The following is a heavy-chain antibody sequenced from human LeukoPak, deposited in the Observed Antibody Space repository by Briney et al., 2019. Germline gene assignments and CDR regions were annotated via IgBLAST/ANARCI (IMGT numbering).Heavy chain of an antibody. J-gene: IGHJ6*02. D-gene: IGHD3-22*01. Sequence: GASAKVSCKASGYTFTSYGISWVRQAPGQGLEWMGWISAYNGNTNYAQKLQGRVTMTTDTSTSTAYMELRSLRSDDTAVYYCARAERDSSGYYFYYYYGMDVWGQGTTVTVSS. CDR2: ISAYNGNT. V-gene: IGHV1-18*01. CDR3: ARAERDSSGYYFYYYYGMDV. CDR1: GYTFTSYG.